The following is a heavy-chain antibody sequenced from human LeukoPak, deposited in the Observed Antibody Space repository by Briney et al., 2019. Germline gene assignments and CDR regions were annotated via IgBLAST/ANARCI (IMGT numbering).Heavy chain of an antibody. Sequence: PGRSLRLSCAASGFTFSTYAMHWVRQAPGKGLEWVAVISYDGSSKYYADSVKGRFTISRDNSKNTLYLQMNSLRAEDTAVYYCARDRFGESQWYFQHWGQGTLVTVSS. CDR1: GFTFSTYA. J-gene: IGHJ1*01. V-gene: IGHV3-30*04. D-gene: IGHD3-10*01. CDR2: ISYDGSSK. CDR3: ARDRFGESQWYFQH.